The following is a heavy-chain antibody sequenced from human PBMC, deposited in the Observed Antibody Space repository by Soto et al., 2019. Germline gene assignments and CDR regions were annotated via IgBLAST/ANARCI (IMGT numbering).Heavy chain of an antibody. CDR3: ARHLYYALDDAFDI. CDR2: IDHSDSYT. CDR1: GYSFTSYW. D-gene: IGHD2-8*01. J-gene: IGHJ3*02. V-gene: IGHV5-10-1*01. Sequence: GESLKISCKGSGYSFTSYWISWVRQMPGKGLEWMGRIDHSDSYTNYSPSFQGHVTISADKSISTAYLQWSSLKASDTAMYYCARHLYYALDDAFDIWGQGTMVTVSS.